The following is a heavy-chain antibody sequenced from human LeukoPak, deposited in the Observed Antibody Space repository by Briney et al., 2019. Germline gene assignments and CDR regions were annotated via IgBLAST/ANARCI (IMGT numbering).Heavy chain of an antibody. V-gene: IGHV4-61*02. CDR1: GGSMNSGSYY. Sequence: PSQTLSLTCTVSGGSMNSGSYYWSWIRQSAGKGLEWIGRIYSSGSTNYSPSLQSRVTISVDTSKNQFSLTLSAVTPADTAVYYCAREVAGGGSGSYYSYYYYYYMDVWGKGTTVTISS. J-gene: IGHJ6*03. CDR2: IYSSGST. D-gene: IGHD3-10*01. CDR3: AREVAGGGSGSYYSYYYYYYMDV.